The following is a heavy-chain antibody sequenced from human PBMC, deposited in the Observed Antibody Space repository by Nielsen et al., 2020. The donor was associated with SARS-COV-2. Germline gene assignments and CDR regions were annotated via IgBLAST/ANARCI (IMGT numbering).Heavy chain of an antibody. CDR2: IYPGDSDT. CDR3: AWKSSGWYGSYDY. V-gene: IGHV5-51*01. Sequence: GESLKISCQGSGYSFSTYWIAWVRQMPGKGLEWMGIIYPGDSDTSYSPSFQGQVTISADKSISTAYLQWSSLKASDTAMYYCAWKSSGWYGSYDYWGQGTLVTVSS. CDR1: GYSFSTYW. J-gene: IGHJ4*02. D-gene: IGHD6-19*01.